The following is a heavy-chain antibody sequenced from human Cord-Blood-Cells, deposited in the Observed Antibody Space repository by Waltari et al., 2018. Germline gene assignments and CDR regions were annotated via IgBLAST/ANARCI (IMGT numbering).Heavy chain of an antibody. CDR2: IKSKTDGGTT. J-gene: IGHJ6*03. D-gene: IGHD2-2*01. CDR1: GFTFSNAW. CDR3: TTTSPFQDIVVVPAASDYYYMDV. Sequence: GESGGGLVKPGGSLRLSCAASGFTFSNAWMSWVRQAPGKGLEWVGRIKSKTDGGTTDYAAPVKGRFTISRDDSKNTLYLQMNSLKTEDTAVYYCTTTSPFQDIVVVPAASDYYYMDVWGKGTTVTVSS. V-gene: IGHV3-15*01.